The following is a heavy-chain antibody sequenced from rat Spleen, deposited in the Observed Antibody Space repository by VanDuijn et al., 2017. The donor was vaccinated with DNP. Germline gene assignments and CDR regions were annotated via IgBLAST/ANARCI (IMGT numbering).Heavy chain of an antibody. J-gene: IGHJ3*01. CDR2: IIYDGSRT. V-gene: IGHV5S10*01. CDR1: GFTFSDYN. CDR3: ARWNSGFYAMDA. D-gene: IGHD4-4*01. Sequence: EVQLVESGGGLVQPGRSLKLSCAASGFTFSDYNMAWVRQAPKKGLEWVATIIYDGSRTYYRDSVKGRFTISRDNAKSTLYLQMNSLRSADMATYYCARWNSGFYAMDAWGQGALVTVSS.